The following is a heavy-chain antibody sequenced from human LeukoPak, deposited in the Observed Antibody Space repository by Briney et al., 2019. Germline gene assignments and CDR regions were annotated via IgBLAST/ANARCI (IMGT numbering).Heavy chain of an antibody. CDR1: GGTFSGYA. D-gene: IGHD5-18*01. Sequence: SVKVSYKASGGTFSGYAISWVRQAPGQGLEWMGGIIPIFATANYAQKFQGRVSITTDESTSTAYMELSSLRSDDTAVYYCARGSRGTGYNYGYGYYYYMDVWGKGTTVTVSS. V-gene: IGHV1-69*05. CDR3: ARGSRGTGYNYGYGYYYYMDV. J-gene: IGHJ6*03. CDR2: IIPIFATA.